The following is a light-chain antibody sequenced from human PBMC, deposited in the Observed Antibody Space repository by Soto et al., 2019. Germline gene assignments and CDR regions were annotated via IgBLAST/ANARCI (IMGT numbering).Light chain of an antibody. V-gene: IGKV1-5*03. J-gene: IGKJ2*01. CDR2: KAS. Sequence: DIQMTQSPSTLSASVGDRVTITCRASQSISSWLAWYQQKPGKAPKLLIFKASTLQTGVPSRFSGSGSGTEFTLTISSLQPDDFATYYCQHYASYSQTFGQGTKLEIK. CDR3: QHYASYSQT. CDR1: QSISSW.